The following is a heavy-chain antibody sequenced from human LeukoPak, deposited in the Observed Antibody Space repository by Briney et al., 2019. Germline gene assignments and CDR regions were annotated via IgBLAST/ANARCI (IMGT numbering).Heavy chain of an antibody. V-gene: IGHV1-46*01. Sequence: VASVKVSCKASGYTFTSHYMHWVRQAPGQGLEWMGIINPSGGSTSYAQKFRGRVTMTRDTSTSTVYMELSSLRSEDTAVYYCARDWVAARYYFDYWGQGTLVTVSS. J-gene: IGHJ4*02. D-gene: IGHD6-6*01. CDR3: ARDWVAARYYFDY. CDR1: GYTFTSHY. CDR2: INPSGGST.